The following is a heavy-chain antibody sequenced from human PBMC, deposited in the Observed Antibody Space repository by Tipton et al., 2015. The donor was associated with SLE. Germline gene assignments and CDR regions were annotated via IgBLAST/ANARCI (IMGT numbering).Heavy chain of an antibody. CDR1: GGSIRSSRHF. CDR2: LYYSGNT. D-gene: IGHD3-22*01. Sequence: TLSLTCTVSGGSIRSSRHFWGWIRQPPGKGLEWIGVLYYSGNTYYNPSLKSPVTLSIDTSKNEFSLKLISVTAADTAVYYCVRGPRGSSGYPSWGRGTLVTVSS. CDR3: VRGPRGSSGYPS. V-gene: IGHV4-39*02. J-gene: IGHJ4*02.